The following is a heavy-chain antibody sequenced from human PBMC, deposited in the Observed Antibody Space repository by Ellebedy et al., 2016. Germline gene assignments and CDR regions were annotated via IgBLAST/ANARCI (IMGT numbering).Heavy chain of an antibody. J-gene: IGHJ3*01. CDR3: ARDSSPYSSGWLDAFDV. CDR2: IKQDGSEK. D-gene: IGHD6-19*01. V-gene: IGHV3-7*01. CDR1: GSTFSTYW. Sequence: GESLKISCAASGSTFSTYWMTWVRQAPGKGLEWVANIKQDGSEKYYVDSVKGRFTISRENAKNSLYLQMNSLRAEDTALYYCARDSSPYSSGWLDAFDVWGQGTMVTVSS.